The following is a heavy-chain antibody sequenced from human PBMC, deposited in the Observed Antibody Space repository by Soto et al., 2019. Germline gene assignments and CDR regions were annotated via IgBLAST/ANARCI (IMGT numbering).Heavy chain of an antibody. CDR3: ARSVMHQWLVRDAFDI. CDR2: VYYSGTT. D-gene: IGHD6-19*01. J-gene: IGHJ3*02. CDR1: GGSITSSY. V-gene: IGHV4-59*01. Sequence: QVQLQESGPGVLKPSETLSLTCTVSGGSITSSYWSWIRQPPGKGLEWIAYVYYSGTTNYNPSLESRVTMLIDTSKNQFSLRLTSVTAADTAVYYCARSVMHQWLVRDAFDIWGQGTLVTVSS.